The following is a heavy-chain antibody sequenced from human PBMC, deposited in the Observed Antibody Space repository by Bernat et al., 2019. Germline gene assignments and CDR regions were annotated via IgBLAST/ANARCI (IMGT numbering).Heavy chain of an antibody. CDR2: ISYDGSNK. CDR3: ARGGVYYDYVWGSYRSAPSDY. CDR1: GFTFSSYA. Sequence: QVQLVESGGGVVQPGRSLRLSCAASGFTFSSYAMHWVRQAPGKGLEWVAVISYDGSNKYYADSVKGRFTISRDNSKNTLYLQMNSLRAEDTAVYYCARGGVYYDYVWGSYRSAPSDYWGQGTLVTVSS. J-gene: IGHJ4*02. V-gene: IGHV3-30-3*01. D-gene: IGHD3-16*02.